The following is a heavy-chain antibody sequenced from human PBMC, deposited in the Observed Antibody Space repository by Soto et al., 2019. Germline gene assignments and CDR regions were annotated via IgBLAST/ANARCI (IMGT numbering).Heavy chain of an antibody. CDR2: TYYRSKWYN. Sequence: SQTLSLTCAISGDSVSSNSAAWNWIRQSPSRGLEWLGRTYYRSKWYNDYAVSVKSRITINPDTSKNQFSLQLNSVTPEDTAVYYCERASWPYYDFWSGYYIGMDAFDIWGQGTMVTVSS. CDR3: ERASWPYYDFWSGYYIGMDAFDI. V-gene: IGHV6-1*01. J-gene: IGHJ3*02. CDR1: GDSVSSNSAA. D-gene: IGHD3-3*01.